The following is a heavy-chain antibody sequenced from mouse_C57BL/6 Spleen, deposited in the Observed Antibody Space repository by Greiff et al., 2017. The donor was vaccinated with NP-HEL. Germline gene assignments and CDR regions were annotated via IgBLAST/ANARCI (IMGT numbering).Heavy chain of an antibody. CDR1: GYSFTGYY. D-gene: IGHD3-2*02. CDR2: INPSTGGT. Sequence: VQLQQSGPELVKPGASVKISCKASGYSFTGYYMNWVKQSPEKSLEWIGEINPSTGGTTYNQKFKAKATLTVDKSSSTAYMQLKSLTSEDSAVYYCARYPTAQARGFDYWGQGTTLTVSS. J-gene: IGHJ2*01. CDR3: ARYPTAQARGFDY. V-gene: IGHV1-42*01.